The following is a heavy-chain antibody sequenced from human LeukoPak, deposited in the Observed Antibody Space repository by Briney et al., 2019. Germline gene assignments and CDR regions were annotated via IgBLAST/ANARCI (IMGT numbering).Heavy chain of an antibody. J-gene: IGHJ3*02. V-gene: IGHV4-34*01. D-gene: IGHD2-21*02. CDR3: AREAGGVDIVVVTAIHDAFDI. CDR2: INHSGST. CDR1: GGSFSGYY. Sequence: SETLSLTCAVYGGSFSGYYWSWIRQPPGKGLEWIGEINHSGSTSYNPSLKSRVTISVDTSKNQFSLKLSSVTAADTAVYYCAREAGGVDIVVVTAIHDAFDIWGQGTMVTVSS.